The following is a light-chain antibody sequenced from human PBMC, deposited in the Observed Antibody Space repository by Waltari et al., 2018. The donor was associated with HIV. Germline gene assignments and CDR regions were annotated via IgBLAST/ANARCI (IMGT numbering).Light chain of an antibody. J-gene: IGLJ1*01. CDR3: CSYAGSSTYV. CDR2: DVS. V-gene: IGLV2-23*02. CDR1: SSDVGGYNY. Sequence: QSALPQPASVSGSPGPSITISCTGTSSDVGGYNYVSWYQQHPGKAPKLMIYDVSKRPSGVSNRFSGSKSGNTASLTISGLQAEDEADYCCCSYAGSSTYVFGTGTKVTVL.